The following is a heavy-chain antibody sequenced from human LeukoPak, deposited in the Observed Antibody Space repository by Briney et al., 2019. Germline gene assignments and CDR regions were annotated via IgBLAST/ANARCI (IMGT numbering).Heavy chain of an antibody. D-gene: IGHD6-13*01. CDR2: INSDGSST. V-gene: IGHV3-74*01. Sequence: GGSLRLPCAASGFTFSSYSMNWVRRAPGKGLVWVSRINSDGSSTSYADSVKGRFTISRDNARNTLYLQMNSLRAEDTAVYYCARESTGKAAGFDYWGQGTLVTVSS. CDR1: GFTFSSYS. CDR3: ARESTGKAAGFDY. J-gene: IGHJ4*02.